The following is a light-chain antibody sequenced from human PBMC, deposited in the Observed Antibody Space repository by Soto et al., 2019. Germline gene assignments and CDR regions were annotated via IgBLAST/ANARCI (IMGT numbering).Light chain of an antibody. CDR3: QQYYSTPPT. CDR1: QIFFYNSNKMKY. J-gene: IGKJ4*01. Sequence: IVLTQSRDSRGVSLGERATINWKSSQIFFYNSNKMKYLAWYQQKPGQPPKLLIYWASTRESGVPDRFSGSGSGTDFTLTVSNLQAEDVAVYYCQQYYSTPPTFGGGTKVDIK. V-gene: IGKV4-1*01. CDR2: WAS.